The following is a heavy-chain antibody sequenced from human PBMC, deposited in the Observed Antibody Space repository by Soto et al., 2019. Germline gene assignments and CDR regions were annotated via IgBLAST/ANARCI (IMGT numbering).Heavy chain of an antibody. Sequence: SETLSLTCTVSGGSISSYYWSWIRQPPGKGLEWIADIYYSGSTNYSPSLKSRVTISVDTSKNQFSLNLSSVTAADTAVYFCATYVPDKLAVAGTSDAFDIWGQGTLVTVSS. CDR3: ATYVPDKLAVAGTSDAFDI. D-gene: IGHD6-19*01. CDR2: IYYSGST. V-gene: IGHV4-59*01. CDR1: GGSISSYY. J-gene: IGHJ3*02.